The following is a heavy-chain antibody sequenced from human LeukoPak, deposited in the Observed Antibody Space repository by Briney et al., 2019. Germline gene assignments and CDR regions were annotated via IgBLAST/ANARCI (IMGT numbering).Heavy chain of an antibody. CDR3: TTDYGDYSDLGY. D-gene: IGHD4-17*01. CDR2: IKSKTDGGTT. Sequence: GGSLRLSCAASGFTFSSYWMSWVRQAPGKRLEWVGRIKSKTDGGTTDYAAPVKGRFTISRDDSKNTLYLQMNSLKTEDTAVYYCTTDYGDYSDLGYWGQGTLVTVSS. V-gene: IGHV3-15*01. CDR1: GFTFSSYW. J-gene: IGHJ4*02.